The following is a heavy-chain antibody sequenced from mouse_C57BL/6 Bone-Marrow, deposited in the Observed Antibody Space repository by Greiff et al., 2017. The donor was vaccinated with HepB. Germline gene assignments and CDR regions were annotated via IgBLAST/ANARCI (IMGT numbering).Heavy chain of an antibody. D-gene: IGHD4-1*01. CDR2: ISSGGSYT. CDR3: ARHETGTFAY. J-gene: IGHJ3*01. CDR1: GFTFSSYG. Sequence: EVQLQESGGDLVKPGGSLKLSCAASGFTFSSYGMSWVRQTPDKRLEWVATISSGGSYTYYPDSVKGRFTISRDNAKNTLYLQMRSLKSEDTAMYYCARHETGTFAYWGQGTLVTVSA. V-gene: IGHV5-6*01.